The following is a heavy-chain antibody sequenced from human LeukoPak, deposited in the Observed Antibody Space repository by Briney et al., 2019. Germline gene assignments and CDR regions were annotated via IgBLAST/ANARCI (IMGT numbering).Heavy chain of an antibody. Sequence: GGSLRLSCAASGFTFDDYAMHWVRQAPGKGLEWVSLISWDGGSPYYADSVKGRFTISRDNSKNSLYLQMNSLRAEDTALYYCAKDMITFGGATGTLGGIDYWGQGTLVTVSS. V-gene: IGHV3-43D*03. CDR2: ISWDGGSP. J-gene: IGHJ4*02. CDR3: AKDMITFGGATGTLGGIDY. D-gene: IGHD3-16*01. CDR1: GFTFDDYA.